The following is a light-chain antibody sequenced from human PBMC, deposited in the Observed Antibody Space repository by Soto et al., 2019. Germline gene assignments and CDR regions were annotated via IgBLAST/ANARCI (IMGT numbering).Light chain of an antibody. V-gene: IGLV2-14*01. J-gene: IGLJ1*01. CDR3: NSFRVNRLYV. CDR1: SSDVGNYNY. Sequence: QSALTQPASVSGSPGQSITISCTGTSSDVGNYNYVSWYQHRPGKAPKLIIYEVTHRPAGISDRFSASKSGNTASLTISGLQAEDEGDYYCNSFRVNRLYVFGTGTKVTVL. CDR2: EVT.